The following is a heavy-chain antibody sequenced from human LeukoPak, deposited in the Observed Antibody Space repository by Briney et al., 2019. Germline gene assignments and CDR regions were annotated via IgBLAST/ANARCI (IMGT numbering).Heavy chain of an antibody. CDR2: INPQSGAT. J-gene: IGHJ4*02. V-gene: IGHV1-2*02. CDR1: GYTFSGFN. CDR3: ARGGDDSGLYFAY. Sequence: GASVKVSCKASGYTFSGFNIHWVRQAPGQGLEWMVWINPQSGATNYAQKFQGRVTMTRDMSNYTVYMEVTSLRSDDTAVYYCARGGDDSGLYFAYWGQGTLVTVSS. D-gene: IGHD3-22*01.